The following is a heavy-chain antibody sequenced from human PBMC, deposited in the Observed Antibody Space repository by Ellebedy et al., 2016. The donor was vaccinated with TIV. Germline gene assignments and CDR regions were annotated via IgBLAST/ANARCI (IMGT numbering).Heavy chain of an antibody. CDR3: AELDSSGYYYGRFDY. J-gene: IGHJ4*02. CDR1: GFTFRNFA. V-gene: IGHV3-23*01. CDR2: ISSSGVST. D-gene: IGHD3-22*01. Sequence: GGSLRLSCAASGFTFRNFAMTWVRQAPGRGLEWVSSISSSGVSTDYADSVRGRVTISRDNSKNTLYLQMNSLRADDTALYYCAELDSSGYYYGRFDYWGQGTLVTVSS.